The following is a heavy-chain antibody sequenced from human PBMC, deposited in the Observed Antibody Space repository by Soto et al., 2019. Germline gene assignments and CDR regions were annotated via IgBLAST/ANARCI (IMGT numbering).Heavy chain of an antibody. CDR3: ARSRRGGMDV. CDR1: GGSISSYY. D-gene: IGHD3-10*01. V-gene: IGHV4-59*01. J-gene: IGHJ6*02. Sequence: NPSETLSLTCTVSGGSISSYYWSWIRQPPGKGLEWIGYIYYSGSTNYNPSLKSRVTISVDTSKNQFSLKLSSVTAADTAVYYCARSRRGGMDVWGQGTKVTVYS. CDR2: IYYSGST.